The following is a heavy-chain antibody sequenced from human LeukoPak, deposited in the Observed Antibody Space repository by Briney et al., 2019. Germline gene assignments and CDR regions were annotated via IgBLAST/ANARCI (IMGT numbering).Heavy chain of an antibody. D-gene: IGHD5-18*01. CDR3: ARGRYSYGYGLDY. V-gene: IGHV3-21*01. CDR2: ISSSSSYI. CDR1: GFTFSSYS. Sequence: PGGSLRLSCAASGFTFSSYSMNWVRQAPGKGLEWVSSISSSSSYIYYADSVKGRFTISRDNAKNSLYLQMNSLRAEDTAVYYCARGRYSYGYGLDYWGQGTLVTVSS. J-gene: IGHJ4*02.